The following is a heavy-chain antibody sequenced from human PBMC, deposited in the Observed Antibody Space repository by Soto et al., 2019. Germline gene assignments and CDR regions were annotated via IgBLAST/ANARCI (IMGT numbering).Heavy chain of an antibody. CDR1: GFTVTSHA. J-gene: IGHJ6*02. CDR3: TRSRRSLLTVYGFGGMDV. CDR2: ISGSGDGT. Sequence: EVQLLESGGGVVQRGGSLRLSCAASGFTVTSHAMSWVRQAPGKGLEWVSSISGSGDGTYYGDSVKGRFTISRDSSSSTLYLEMKNLRGEDTAVYFCTRSRRSLLTVYGFGGMDVWGQGTTVTVSS. V-gene: IGHV3-23*01. D-gene: IGHD3-10*01.